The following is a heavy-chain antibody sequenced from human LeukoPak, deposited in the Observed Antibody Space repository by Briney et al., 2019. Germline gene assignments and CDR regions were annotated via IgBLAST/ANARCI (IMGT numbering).Heavy chain of an antibody. CDR3: ARDAERGFDFSNSLKY. D-gene: IGHD4-11*01. CDR1: GFTYSHYG. J-gene: IGHJ4*02. CDR2: ICSDGTEK. Sequence: GGSLTLSCAASGFTYSHYGMHWVRQAPGKGLEWVAVICSDGTEKYYSDAVKGRFTISRDNSRNTLYLQMNSLRGEDTAVYYCARDAERGFDFSNSLKYWGQGALVTVSS. V-gene: IGHV3-33*08.